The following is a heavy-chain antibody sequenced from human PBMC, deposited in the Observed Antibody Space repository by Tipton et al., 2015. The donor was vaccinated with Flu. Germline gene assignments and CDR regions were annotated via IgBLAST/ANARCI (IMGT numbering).Heavy chain of an antibody. Sequence: TLSLTCAVYGGSFSGYYWSWIRQPPGKGLEWIGEINHSGSTNYNPSLKSRVTISVDTSKNQFSLKLSSVTAADTAVYYCARTRELAAFDIWGQGTMVTVSS. V-gene: IGHV4-34*01. CDR3: ARTRELAAFDI. CDR1: GGSFSGYY. CDR2: INHSGST. J-gene: IGHJ3*02. D-gene: IGHD1-26*01.